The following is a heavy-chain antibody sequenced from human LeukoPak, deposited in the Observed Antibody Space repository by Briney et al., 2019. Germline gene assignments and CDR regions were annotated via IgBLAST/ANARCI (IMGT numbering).Heavy chain of an antibody. V-gene: IGHV4-59*08. CDR2: IYYSGST. Sequence: TPSETLSITCTVSGGSISSYFWSWIRQPPGKGLEWIGYIYYSGSTNYNPSLKSRVTMSVDTSKNQFSLKLSSVTAADTAVYYCARIDRAVAGTIDYWGQGTLVTVSS. CDR1: GGSISSYF. D-gene: IGHD6-19*01. J-gene: IGHJ4*02. CDR3: ARIDRAVAGTIDY.